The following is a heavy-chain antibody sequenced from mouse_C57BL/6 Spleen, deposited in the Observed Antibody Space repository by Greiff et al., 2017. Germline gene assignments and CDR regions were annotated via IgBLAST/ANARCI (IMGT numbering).Heavy chain of an antibody. J-gene: IGHJ2*01. Sequence: QVQLKQPGAELVKPGASVKLSCKASGYTFTSYWMQWVKQRPGQGLEWIGEIDPSDSYTNYNQKFKGKATLTVDTSSSTAYMQLSSLTSEDSAVYYCARGDYYGSSVYYFDYWGQGTTLTVSS. CDR1: GYTFTSYW. CDR3: ARGDYYGSSVYYFDY. CDR2: IDPSDSYT. V-gene: IGHV1-50*01. D-gene: IGHD1-1*01.